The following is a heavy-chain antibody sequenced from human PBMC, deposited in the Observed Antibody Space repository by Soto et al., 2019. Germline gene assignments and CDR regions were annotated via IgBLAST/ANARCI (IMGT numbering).Heavy chain of an antibody. J-gene: IGHJ6*03. CDR1: GFTFSSYS. CDR2: ISSSSSYI. V-gene: IGHV3-21*01. CDR3: ARDERVRILGSYRYSSSSTERPYYYYYYMDV. Sequence: GGSLRLSCAASGFTFSSYSMNWVRQAPGKGLEWVSSISSSSSYIYYADSVKGRFTISRDNAKNSLYLQMNSLRAEDTAVYYCARDERVRILGSYRYSSSSTERPYYYYYYMDVWGKGTTVTDSS. D-gene: IGHD3-16*02.